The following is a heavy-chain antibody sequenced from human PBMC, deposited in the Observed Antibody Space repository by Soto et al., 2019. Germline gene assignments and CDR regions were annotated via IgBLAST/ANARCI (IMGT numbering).Heavy chain of an antibody. Sequence: EVQLLESGGTLVRPGGSLRLSCAASGFTFSTYAMSWVRQAPGKGLEWVSAISGSGGSTYYADSVKGRFTISRDNSKDTLFLQMNILRGEDTAVYYCTKGGRIEATPTVNWGQGTLVIVSS. CDR1: GFTFSTYA. J-gene: IGHJ4*02. D-gene: IGHD5-12*01. CDR2: ISGSGGST. CDR3: TKGGRIEATPTVN. V-gene: IGHV3-23*01.